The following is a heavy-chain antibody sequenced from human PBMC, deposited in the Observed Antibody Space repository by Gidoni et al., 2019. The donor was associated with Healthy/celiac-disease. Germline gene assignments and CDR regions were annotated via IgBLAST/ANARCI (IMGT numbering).Heavy chain of an antibody. D-gene: IGHD3-3*01. J-gene: IGHJ6*02. V-gene: IGHV4-34*01. CDR1: GGSFSGYY. CDR3: ARDVRFLERGGTGGMDV. CDR2: INHSGST. Sequence: QVQLQQWGAGLLKPSETLSLTCAVYGGSFSGYYWSWIRQPPGKGLEWIGEINHSGSTNYNPSLKSRVTISVDTSKNQFSLKLSSVTAADTAVYYCARDVRFLERGGTGGMDVWGQGTTVTVSS.